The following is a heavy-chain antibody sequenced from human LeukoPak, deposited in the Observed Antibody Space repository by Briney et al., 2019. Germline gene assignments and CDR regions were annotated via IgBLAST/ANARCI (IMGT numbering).Heavy chain of an antibody. D-gene: IGHD2-15*01. CDR3: ATARCSGGSCFEGYSDL. J-gene: IGHJ2*01. V-gene: IGHV3-15*01. CDR2: IKSNADGGTT. CDR1: GFTFTNAW. Sequence: GGSLRLSCAASGFTFTNAWMSWVRQGPGKGLEWLGRIKSNADGGTTNYAAPVKGRFTISRDDSKNTLSLQMNSLKTDDTAVYYCATARCSGGSCFEGYSDLWGRGTLVTVSS.